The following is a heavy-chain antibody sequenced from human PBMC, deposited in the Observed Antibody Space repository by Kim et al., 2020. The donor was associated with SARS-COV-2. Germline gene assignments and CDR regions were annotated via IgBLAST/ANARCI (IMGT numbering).Heavy chain of an antibody. J-gene: IGHJ4*02. V-gene: IGHV3-23*02. D-gene: IGHD1-26*01. CDR3: AKTWHSHVWPYFDY. Sequence: SVKGRCTISTDNSKNTLYLQMKSLRADDTAVYYCAKTWHSHVWPYFDYWGQGTLVTVSS.